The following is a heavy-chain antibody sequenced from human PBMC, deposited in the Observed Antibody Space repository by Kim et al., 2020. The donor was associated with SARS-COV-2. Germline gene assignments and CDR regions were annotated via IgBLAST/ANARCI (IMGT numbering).Heavy chain of an antibody. D-gene: IGHD3-3*01. Sequence: KGRFTISQDNSKTRLYLQMNSLRAEDTAVYYCAKGNTIFGVVSFGMDVWGQGTTVTVSS. V-gene: IGHV3-30*13. CDR3: AKGNTIFGVVSFGMDV. J-gene: IGHJ6*02.